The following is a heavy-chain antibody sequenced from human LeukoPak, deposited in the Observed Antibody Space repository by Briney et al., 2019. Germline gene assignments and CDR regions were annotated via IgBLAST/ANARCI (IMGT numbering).Heavy chain of an antibody. D-gene: IGHD5-18*01. CDR2: INHSGST. CDR1: GGSFSGYY. V-gene: IGHV4-34*01. CDR3: AGKSYHYFLMDV. J-gene: IGHJ6*03. Sequence: SETLSLTCAVYGGSFSGYYWSWIRQPPGKGLEWIGEINHSGSTNYNPSLKSRVTISVDTSKNQFSLKLSSVTAADTAVYYCAGKSYHYFLMDVWGKGTTVTVSS.